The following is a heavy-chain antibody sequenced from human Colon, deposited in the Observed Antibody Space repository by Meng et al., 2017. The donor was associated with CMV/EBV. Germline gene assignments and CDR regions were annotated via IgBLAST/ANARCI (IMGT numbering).Heavy chain of an antibody. D-gene: IGHD5-24*01. CDR1: GESMRSHY. V-gene: IGHV4-59*11. Sequence: SEPLSLTCTVSGESMRSHYWSWVRQPPGKGLEWMGHVYYSGSATYSSSLRSRVSISVDMSKNQFSLKVMSVTAADTAMYFCARGLGHASNNSHDYWGQGMLVTVSS. CDR2: VYYSGSA. CDR3: ARGLGHASNNSHDY. J-gene: IGHJ4*02.